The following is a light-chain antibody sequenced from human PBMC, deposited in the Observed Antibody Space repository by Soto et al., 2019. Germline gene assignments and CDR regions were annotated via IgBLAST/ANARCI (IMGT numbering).Light chain of an antibody. Sequence: IVVTQSPGTLSLSPGERATLSCRAIQSVSSSYLACYQQNPGQAPRLLIYGASSRATGIPDRFSGSGSGTDFTLTISRLEPEDFAVYYCQLCGRSPTWTFGQGTKVDIK. CDR1: QSVSSSY. CDR3: QLCGRSPTWT. CDR2: GAS. V-gene: IGKV3-20*01. J-gene: IGKJ1*01.